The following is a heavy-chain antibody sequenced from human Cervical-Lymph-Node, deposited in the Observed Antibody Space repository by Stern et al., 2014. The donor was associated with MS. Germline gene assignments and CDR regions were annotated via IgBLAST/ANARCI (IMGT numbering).Heavy chain of an antibody. V-gene: IGHV1-69*18. CDR2: IITLFHSA. J-gene: IGHJ2*01. D-gene: IGHD2-21*02. CDR3: ARDKVTGGAYWYFDL. Sequence: QVQLVESGAEVKKPGSSVNVSCKASGGAFSDFAISWVRQAPGQGLEWMGTIITLFHSARYAQKFQGRVTITADESTSTAYIHLSSLSSDDTAVYYCARDKVTGGAYWYFDLWGRGTLVTVSS. CDR1: GGAFSDFA.